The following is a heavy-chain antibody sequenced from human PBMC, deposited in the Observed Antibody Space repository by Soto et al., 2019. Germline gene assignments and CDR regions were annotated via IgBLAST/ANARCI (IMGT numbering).Heavy chain of an antibody. J-gene: IGHJ4*02. Sequence: GGSLRLSCAASGFTFSSYAMSWVRQAPGKGLEWVSAISGSGGSTYYADSVKGRFTISRDNSKNTLYLQMNSLRAEDTAVYYCAKQGYSSGWYSAEQYFDDWGQGTLVTGSS. CDR3: AKQGYSSGWYSAEQYFDD. CDR1: GFTFSSYA. V-gene: IGHV3-23*01. D-gene: IGHD6-19*01. CDR2: ISGSGGST.